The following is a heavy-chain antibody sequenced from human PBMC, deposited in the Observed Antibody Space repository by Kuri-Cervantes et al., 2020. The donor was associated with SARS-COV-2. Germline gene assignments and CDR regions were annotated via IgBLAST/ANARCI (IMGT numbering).Heavy chain of an antibody. D-gene: IGHD1-26*01. CDR2: IIPIFGTA. J-gene: IGHJ6*02. Sequence: SVKNSCKASGGTFSSYAIRWVRQAPGQGREWMGGIIPIFGTANYAQKFQGRVTITADASTSTAYMELSSLRSEDTAVYYCARASGSSLHYGMDVWGRGTTVTVSS. V-gene: IGHV1-69*13. CDR3: ARASGSSLHYGMDV. CDR1: GGTFSSYA.